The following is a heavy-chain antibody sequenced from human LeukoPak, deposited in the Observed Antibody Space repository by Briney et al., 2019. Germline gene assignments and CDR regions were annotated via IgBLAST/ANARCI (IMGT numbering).Heavy chain of an antibody. J-gene: IGHJ4*02. D-gene: IGHD1-26*01. CDR2: IMQDGGER. V-gene: IGHV3-7*01. Sequence: PGGSLRLSCAASGFTFSSYWMSWVRQAPGKGLEWVANIMQDGGERYYTDSVKGRFAISRDNAKNFLYLRMNSLRVEDTAVYFCARDRVGTTRDFDYWGQGALVTVSS. CDR1: GFTFSSYW. CDR3: ARDRVGTTRDFDY.